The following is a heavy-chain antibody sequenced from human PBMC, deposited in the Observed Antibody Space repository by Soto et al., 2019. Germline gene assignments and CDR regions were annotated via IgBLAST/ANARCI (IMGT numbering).Heavy chain of an antibody. CDR2: IIPIHGTP. D-gene: IGHD3-3*01. CDR1: GVSSRNYA. J-gene: IGHJ6*02. Sequence: SVNVSCKSSGVSSRNYALSWVRQAPVQGLEWMGGIIPIHGTPDYAQKFRGRVTISADDSTMTTYMELRSLTSEDTAVFYCASVWSPAPYRFGATSWGDRLKSFHRDYYITDVWGQGTTVNVSS. V-gene: IGHV1-69*13. CDR3: ASVWSPAPYRFGATSWGDRLKSFHRDYYITDV.